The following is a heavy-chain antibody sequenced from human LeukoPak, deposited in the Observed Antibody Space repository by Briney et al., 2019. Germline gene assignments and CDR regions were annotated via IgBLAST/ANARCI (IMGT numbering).Heavy chain of an antibody. V-gene: IGHV3-30*03. CDR3: ATRRIAAANTDY. D-gene: IGHD6-13*01. CDR1: GFTLSSYG. J-gene: IGHJ4*02. Sequence: GRSLRLSCAASGFTLSSYGMHWVRQAPGKGLEWVAVISYDGSNKYYADSVKGRFTISRDNSKNTLYLQMNSLRAEDTAVYYCATRRIAAANTDYWGQGTLVTVSS. CDR2: ISYDGSNK.